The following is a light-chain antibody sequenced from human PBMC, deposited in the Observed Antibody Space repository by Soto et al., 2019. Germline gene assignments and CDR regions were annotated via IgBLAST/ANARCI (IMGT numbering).Light chain of an antibody. CDR2: NVN. CDR3: SSYTNTHTVV. CDR1: SSDVGGYDH. J-gene: IGLJ2*01. V-gene: IGLV2-14*03. Sequence: QSALTQVASVSGSPGQSITISCTGTSSDVGGYDHVSWYQQHPGKAPKLMIYNVNYRPSGVSNRFSGSKSGNTASLTISGLQAEDEGNYYCSSYTNTHTVVFGGGTKLTVL.